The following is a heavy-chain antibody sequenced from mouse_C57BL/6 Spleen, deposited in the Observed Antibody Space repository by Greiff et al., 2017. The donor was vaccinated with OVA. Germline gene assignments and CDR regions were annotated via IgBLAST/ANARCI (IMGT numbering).Heavy chain of an antibody. CDR3: ARGVIYYYGSSPPPMDY. V-gene: IGHV5-6*01. Sequence: EVQGVESGGDLVKPGGSLKLSCAASGFTFSSYGMSWVRQTPDKRLEWVATISSGGSYTYYPDSVKGRFTISRDNAKNTLYLQMSSLKSEDTAMYYCARGVIYYYGSSPPPMDYWGQGTSVTVSS. D-gene: IGHD1-1*01. CDR1: GFTFSSYG. J-gene: IGHJ4*01. CDR2: ISSGGSYT.